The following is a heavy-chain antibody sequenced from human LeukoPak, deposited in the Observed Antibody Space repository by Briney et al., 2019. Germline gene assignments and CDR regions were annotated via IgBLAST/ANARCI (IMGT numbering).Heavy chain of an antibody. V-gene: IGHV4-59*01. D-gene: IGHD2-15*01. CDR3: ARGAAYCSGGSCPLDY. J-gene: IGHJ4*02. CDR2: IYYSGST. CDR1: GGSISSYY. Sequence: PSETLSLTCTVSGGSISSYYWSWIRQPPGKGLEWIGYIYYSGSTNYNPSLKSRVTISVDTSKNQFSLKLSSVTAADTAVYYCARGAAYCSGGSCPLDYWGQGTLVTVSS.